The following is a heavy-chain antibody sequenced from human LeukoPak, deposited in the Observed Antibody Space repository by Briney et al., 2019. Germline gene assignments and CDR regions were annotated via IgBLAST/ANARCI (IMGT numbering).Heavy chain of an antibody. V-gene: IGHV1-18*01. CDR3: ARDVTVADT. CDR2: ISAYNGNT. J-gene: IGHJ4*02. D-gene: IGHD6-19*01. Sequence: ASVKVSCKASGYSFTSYGLSWVQQAPGQGLEWMGWISAYNGNTKYAQRLQGRVTLTTDTSTSTAYMELRSLRSDDTAVYYCARDVTVADTWGQGTLVTVSS. CDR1: GYSFTSYG.